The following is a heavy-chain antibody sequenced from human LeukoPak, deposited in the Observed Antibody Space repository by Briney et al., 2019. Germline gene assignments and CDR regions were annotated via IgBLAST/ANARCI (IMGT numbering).Heavy chain of an antibody. CDR2: IKQDGSEK. CDR1: GFTFSSYW. V-gene: IGHV3-7*01. J-gene: IGHJ6*03. Sequence: GGSLRLSCAASGFTFSSYWMSWVRQAPGKGLEWVANIKQDGSEKYYVDSVKGRFTISRDNAKNSLYLQMNSLRAEDTAVYYCARTTETYYYGSGSYYYYYYMDVWGKGTTVPIS. D-gene: IGHD3-10*01. CDR3: ARTTETYYYGSGSYYYYYYMDV.